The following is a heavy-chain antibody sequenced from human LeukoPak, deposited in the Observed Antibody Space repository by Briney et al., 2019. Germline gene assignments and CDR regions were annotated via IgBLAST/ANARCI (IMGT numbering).Heavy chain of an antibody. CDR2: IGSDSTHI. J-gene: IGHJ4*02. Sequence: PGGSLRLSCEGSELTFSGYAMKWVRQAPGKGLQWVSVIGSDSTHIHYADSVRGRFTISRDNSRKTLYLQMNSLRVEDTAVYYCATYKQTTVTTEFWGQGTLVSVSS. CDR3: ATYKQTTVTTEF. CDR1: ELTFSGYA. V-gene: IGHV3-23*01. D-gene: IGHD4-17*01.